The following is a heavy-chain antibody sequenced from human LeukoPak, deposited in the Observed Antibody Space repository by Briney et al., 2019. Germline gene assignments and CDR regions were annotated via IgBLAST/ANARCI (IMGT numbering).Heavy chain of an antibody. CDR1: GFTFSSYW. J-gene: IGHJ3*02. Sequence: GGSLRLSCAASGFTFSSYWMHWVRQAPGKGLVWVSRINSDGSSTSYADSVKGRFTISRDNAKNTLYLQMNSLRAEDTAVYYCARVRELLLWFDAFDIWGQGTMVTVSS. D-gene: IGHD1-26*01. V-gene: IGHV3-74*01. CDR2: INSDGSST. CDR3: ARVRELLLWFDAFDI.